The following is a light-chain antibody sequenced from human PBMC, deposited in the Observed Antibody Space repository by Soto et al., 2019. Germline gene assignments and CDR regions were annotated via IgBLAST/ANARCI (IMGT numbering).Light chain of an antibody. J-gene: IGLJ2*01. CDR2: DVS. V-gene: IGLV2-14*03. Sequence: QSALTQPASVSGPPGQSITISCTGTSSDVGGYKYVSWYQQHPGKAPKLMIYDVSNRPSGVSNRFSGSKSGNTASLTISGLQAEDEADYYCSSYTSSSTVVFGGGTKVTVL. CDR3: SSYTSSSTVV. CDR1: SSDVGGYKY.